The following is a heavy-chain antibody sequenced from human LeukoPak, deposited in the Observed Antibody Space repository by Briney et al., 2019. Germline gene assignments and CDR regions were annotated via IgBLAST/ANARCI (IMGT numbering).Heavy chain of an antibody. D-gene: IGHD6-19*01. CDR3: AKHPGLKVENYYMDV. J-gene: IGHJ6*03. V-gene: IGHV3-23*01. CDR2: VSGSTGNT. CDR1: GFTFSTYA. Sequence: PGGSLRLSCAASGFTFSTYAMTWGRQTPGKGLEWVATVSGSTGNTWYTDSVKGRFTISRDSSKNTLYLQMNSLRAEDTAVYHCAKHPGLKVENYYMDVWGKGATVTVSS.